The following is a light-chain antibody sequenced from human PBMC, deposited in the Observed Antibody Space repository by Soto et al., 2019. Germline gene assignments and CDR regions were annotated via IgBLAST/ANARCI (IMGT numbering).Light chain of an antibody. Sequence: EIVLTQSPATLSLSPGERATLSCRASQSVSSYLAWYQQKPGQAPRLLIYDASNRAADIPARFSGSGSGTDLTLTISSLEPEDFAVYYCQQRSNWPPLTFGQGTGLEIK. J-gene: IGKJ5*01. CDR3: QQRSNWPPLT. V-gene: IGKV3-11*01. CDR1: QSVSSY. CDR2: DAS.